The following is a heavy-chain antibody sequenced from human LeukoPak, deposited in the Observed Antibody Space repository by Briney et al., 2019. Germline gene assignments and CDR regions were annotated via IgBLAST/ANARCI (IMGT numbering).Heavy chain of an antibody. D-gene: IGHD4-11*01. V-gene: IGHV1-18*01. Sequence: ASVKVSCKASGYTLTSYGFSWVRQAPGLGLEWMASISAYNSYTNYAQNVQGRVTLTTDTSTSTAYMELRSLRSDDTALYYCARERYSNYEANAFDIWGQGTMVTVSS. CDR3: ARERYSNYEANAFDI. CDR2: ISAYNSYT. J-gene: IGHJ3*02. CDR1: GYTLTSYG.